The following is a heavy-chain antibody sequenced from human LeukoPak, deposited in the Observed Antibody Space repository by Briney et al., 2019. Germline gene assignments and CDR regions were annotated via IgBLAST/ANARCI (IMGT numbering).Heavy chain of an antibody. Sequence: SETLSLTCTVSSGSISSGSYYWSWIRQPAGKGLEWIGRIYTSGSTNYNPSLKSRVTMSVDTSKNQFSLKLSSVTAADTAVYYCARGDYYYHYMDVWGKGTTVTISS. V-gene: IGHV4-61*02. CDR2: IYTSGST. CDR3: ARGDYYYHYMDV. CDR1: SGSISSGSYY. J-gene: IGHJ6*03.